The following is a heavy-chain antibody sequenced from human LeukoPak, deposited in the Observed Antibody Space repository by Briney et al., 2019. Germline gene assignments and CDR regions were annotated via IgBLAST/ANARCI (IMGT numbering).Heavy chain of an antibody. J-gene: IGHJ5*02. CDR3: ARADYYDSSGGYWFDP. V-gene: IGHV4-4*02. CDR1: GGSISSSNW. Sequence: SGTLSLTCAVSGGSISSSNWWSWVRQPPGKGLEWIGEIYHSGSTNYNPSLKSRVTISVDKSKNQFSLKLSSVTAADTAVYYCARADYYDSSGGYWFDPWGQETLVTVSS. CDR2: IYHSGST. D-gene: IGHD3-22*01.